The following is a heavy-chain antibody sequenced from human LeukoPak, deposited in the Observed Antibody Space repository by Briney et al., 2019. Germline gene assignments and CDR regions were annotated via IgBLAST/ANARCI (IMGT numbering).Heavy chain of an antibody. CDR3: ASLRERSYYARGFDY. J-gene: IGHJ4*02. Sequence: SETLSLTCTVSGGSISSYYWGWIRKTPGKGLEWIGSIYYSGSTFYSPSLKSRVTISVDTSKNQFSLKLSSVTAADTAVYYCASLRERSYYARGFDYWGQGTLVTVSS. D-gene: IGHD1-26*01. CDR1: GGSISSYY. CDR2: IYYSGST. V-gene: IGHV4-39*01.